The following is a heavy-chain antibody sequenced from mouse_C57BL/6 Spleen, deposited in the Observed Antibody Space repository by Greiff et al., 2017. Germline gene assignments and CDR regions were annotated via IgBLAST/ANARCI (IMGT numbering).Heavy chain of an antibody. J-gene: IGHJ3*01. CDR1: GFTFSNYW. D-gene: IGHD4-1*01. CDR3: TGDWAWFAY. Sequence: EVKLMESGGGLVQPGGSMKLSCVASGFTFSNYWMNWVRQSPEKGLEWVAQIRLKSDNYATYYAESVKGRFTISRDDSKSSVYLQMNNLRAEDTGIYYCTGDWAWFAYWGQGTLVTVSA. CDR2: IRLKSDNYAT. V-gene: IGHV6-3*01.